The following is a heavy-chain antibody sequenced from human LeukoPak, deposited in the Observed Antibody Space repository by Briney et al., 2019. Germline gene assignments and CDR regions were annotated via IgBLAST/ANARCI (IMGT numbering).Heavy chain of an antibody. D-gene: IGHD3-22*01. Sequence: SVKVSCKASGGTFSSYAISWVRQAPGQGLEWMGGIIPIFGTANYAQKFQGRVTITTDESTSTAYMELRSLRSDDTAVYYCARGPHERSGYPDDWGQGTLVTVSS. CDR2: IIPIFGTA. CDR3: ARGPHERSGYPDD. J-gene: IGHJ4*02. V-gene: IGHV1-69*05. CDR1: GGTFSSYA.